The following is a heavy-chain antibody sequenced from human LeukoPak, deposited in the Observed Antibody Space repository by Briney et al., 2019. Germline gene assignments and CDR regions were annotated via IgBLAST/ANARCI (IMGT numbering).Heavy chain of an antibody. CDR2: IYYSGST. V-gene: IGHV4-39*01. CDR3: ARHSVPTYYHGSGSYYENWFDP. J-gene: IGHJ5*02. CDR1: GGSISSSSYY. D-gene: IGHD3-10*01. Sequence: PSETLSLTCTVSGGSISSSSYYWGWIRQPPGKGLEWIGSIYYSGSTYYNPSLKSRVTISVDTSKNQFSLKLSSVTAADTAVYYCARHSVPTYYHGSGSYYENWFDPWGQGTLVTVSS.